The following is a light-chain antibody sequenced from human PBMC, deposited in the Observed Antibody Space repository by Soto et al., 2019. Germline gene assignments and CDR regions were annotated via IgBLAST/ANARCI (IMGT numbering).Light chain of an antibody. V-gene: IGLV1-47*01. CDR1: SSNIGTRY. CDR3: AAWDGSLSGRV. CDR2: RND. Sequence: HSVLTQPPSASGTPGQRVTISCSGSSSNIGTRYVYWYQQLPGTAPKLLIYRNDQRPSGVPDRFSGSKSGTSASLAISGLRSEDEADYYCAAWDGSLSGRVFGGGTKLTVL. J-gene: IGLJ3*02.